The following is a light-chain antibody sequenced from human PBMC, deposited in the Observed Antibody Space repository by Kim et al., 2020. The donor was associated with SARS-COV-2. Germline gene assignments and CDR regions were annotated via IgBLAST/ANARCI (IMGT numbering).Light chain of an antibody. CDR1: SSDIGGYNY. V-gene: IGLV2-14*03. Sequence: GQSITISCNGTSSDIGGYNYVSWYRHEPGKAPKLMIYDGSKRPSGVSNRLSGSKSGTTASLTISGLQAEDEADYFCSSYENNRSWVFGGGTKVTVL. CDR3: SSYENNRSWV. J-gene: IGLJ3*02. CDR2: DGS.